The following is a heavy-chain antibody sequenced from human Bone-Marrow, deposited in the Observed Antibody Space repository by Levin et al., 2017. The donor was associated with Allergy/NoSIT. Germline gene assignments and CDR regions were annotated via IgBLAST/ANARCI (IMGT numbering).Heavy chain of an antibody. Sequence: PSETLSLTCTVSGGSISGYFWTWIRQPPGKGLEWVGYIDYSGTTNYNPSLKTRVSISRDTSKSQFSLMLSSVTAADTAVYYCARGHPSSPRTSDSWGQGILVTVSS. CDR2: IDYSGTT. J-gene: IGHJ4*02. CDR3: ARGHPSSPRTSDS. D-gene: IGHD6-13*01. CDR1: GGSISGYF. V-gene: IGHV4-59*01.